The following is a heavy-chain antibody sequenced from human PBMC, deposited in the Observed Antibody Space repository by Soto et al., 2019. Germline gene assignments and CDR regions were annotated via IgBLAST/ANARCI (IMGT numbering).Heavy chain of an antibody. CDR1: GGTFSSYA. D-gene: IGHD3-22*01. V-gene: IGHV1-69*06. CDR2: IIPIFGTA. Sequence: QVQLVQSGAEVKKPGSSVKVSCKASGGTFSSYAISWVRQAPGQGLEWMGGIIPIFGTANYAQKFQGRVTITADKSTSTAYMELSSLRSEDTAVYYCARAHYDSSGYYLNLNWFDPWGQGTLVTVSS. J-gene: IGHJ5*02. CDR3: ARAHYDSSGYYLNLNWFDP.